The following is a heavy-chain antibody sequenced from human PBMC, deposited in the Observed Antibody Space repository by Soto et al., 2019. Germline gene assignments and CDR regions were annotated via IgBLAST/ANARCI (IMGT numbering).Heavy chain of an antibody. J-gene: IGHJ4*02. D-gene: IGHD2-15*01. Sequence: EVQLLESGGGLVQPGGSLRLSCAASGFTFSSYTMTWVRQAPGKGLEWVSAIGGGGDITYYADSVKGRFTISRDNSRNALYLQMNSLRAEDTAVFYCAKGATHCSGGTCYSPHFDSLGQGTLVTVSS. CDR3: AKGATHCSGGTCYSPHFDS. V-gene: IGHV3-23*01. CDR2: IGGGGDIT. CDR1: GFTFSSYT.